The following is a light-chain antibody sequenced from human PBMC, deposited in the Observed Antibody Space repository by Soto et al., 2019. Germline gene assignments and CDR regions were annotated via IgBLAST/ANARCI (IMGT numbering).Light chain of an antibody. J-gene: IGKJ1*01. CDR3: QKYNSAPPWT. CDR2: AAS. Sequence: QMARSPSSLTASVGDRDTITWRASQGISNYLAWYQQKAGKVPKPLIYAASTLQSGVPSRFSGSGSGTDFTLTIRSLQPEDVATYYCQKYNSAPPWTFGQGTKV. V-gene: IGKV1-27*01. CDR1: QGISNY.